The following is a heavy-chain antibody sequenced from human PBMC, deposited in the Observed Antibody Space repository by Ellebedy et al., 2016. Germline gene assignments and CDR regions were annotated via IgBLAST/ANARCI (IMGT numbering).Heavy chain of an antibody. D-gene: IGHD2-2*01. J-gene: IGHJ4*02. CDR1: GFTFSSYS. CDR3: AKDSVVVPAALDY. CDR2: ISSSSSYI. Sequence: GESLKISCAASGFTFSSYSMNWVRQAPGKGLEWVSSISSSSSYIYYADSVKGRFTISRDNAKNSLYLQMNSLRAEDTAVYYCAKDSVVVPAALDYWGQGTLVTVSS. V-gene: IGHV3-21*01.